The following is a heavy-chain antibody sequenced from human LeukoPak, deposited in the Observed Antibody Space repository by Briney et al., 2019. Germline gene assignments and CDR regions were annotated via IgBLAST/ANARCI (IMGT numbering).Heavy chain of an antibody. J-gene: IGHJ4*02. Sequence: GGSLRLSCAASGFTFSSCAMRWLRQAPGKGLEWVSAISGSGGSTYYADSVKGRFTISRDNSKNTLYLQMNSLRAEDTAVYYCAKEISGSPAYYFDYWGQGTLVTVSS. CDR2: ISGSGGST. D-gene: IGHD1-26*01. V-gene: IGHV3-23*01. CDR3: AKEISGSPAYYFDY. CDR1: GFTFSSCA.